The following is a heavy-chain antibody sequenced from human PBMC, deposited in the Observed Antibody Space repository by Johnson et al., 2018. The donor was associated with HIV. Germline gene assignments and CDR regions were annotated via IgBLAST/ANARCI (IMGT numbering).Heavy chain of an antibody. D-gene: IGHD1-26*01. CDR1: GFTVSSDY. V-gene: IGHV3-66*02. CDR2: IYSGGST. Sequence: VQLVESGGGLVQPGGSLRLSCAASGFTVSSDYMTWVSQAPGKGLEWVSIIYSGGSTYYTRSVKGRFPISRDYSKNMLFLQINSLRVEDTAVYYCARVRVGAFDIWGQGTMVTVSS. CDR3: ARVRVGAFDI. J-gene: IGHJ3*02.